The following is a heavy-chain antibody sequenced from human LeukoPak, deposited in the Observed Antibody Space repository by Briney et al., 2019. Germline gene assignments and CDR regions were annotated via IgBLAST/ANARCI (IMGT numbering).Heavy chain of an antibody. J-gene: IGHJ4*02. CDR3: ARLYSSGWYNFDY. V-gene: IGHV4-59*08. D-gene: IGHD6-19*01. CDR2: IYYSGST. Sequence: SETLSLTCTVSGGSISTYYWSWIRQPPGKGLEWIGYIYYSGSTNYNPSLKSPVTISVDTSKNQFSLKLSSVTAADTAVYFCARLYSSGWYNFDYWGQGTLVTVSS. CDR1: GGSISTYY.